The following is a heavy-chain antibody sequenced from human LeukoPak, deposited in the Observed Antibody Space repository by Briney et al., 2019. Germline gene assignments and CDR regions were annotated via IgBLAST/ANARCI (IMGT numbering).Heavy chain of an antibody. CDR3: ARGRVGYDSSGYYYYFDY. CDR2: MNPNSGNT. CDR1: GYTFTSYD. J-gene: IGHJ4*02. Sequence: ASVKVPCKASGYTFTSYDINWVRQATGQGLEWMGWMNPNSGNTGYAQKFQGRVTMTRNTSISTAYMELSSLRSEDTAVCYCARGRVGYDSSGYYYYFDYWGQGTLVTVSS. D-gene: IGHD3-22*01. V-gene: IGHV1-8*01.